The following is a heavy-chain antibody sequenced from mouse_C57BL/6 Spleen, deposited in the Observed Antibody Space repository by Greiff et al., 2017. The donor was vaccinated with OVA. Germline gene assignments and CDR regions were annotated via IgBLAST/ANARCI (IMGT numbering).Heavy chain of an antibody. CDR1: GYSITSGYY. V-gene: IGHV3-6*01. J-gene: IGHJ3*01. Sequence: EVQLQESGPGLVKPSQSLSLTCSVTGYSITSGYYWNWIRQFPGNKLEWMGYISYDGSNNYNPSLKNRISITRDTSKNQFFLKLNSVTTEDTATYYCARDRVYYGSPWFAYWGQGTLVTVSA. D-gene: IGHD1-1*01. CDR3: ARDRVYYGSPWFAY. CDR2: ISYDGSN.